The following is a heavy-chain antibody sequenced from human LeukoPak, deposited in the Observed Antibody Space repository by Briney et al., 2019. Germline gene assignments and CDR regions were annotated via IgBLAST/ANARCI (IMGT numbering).Heavy chain of an antibody. J-gene: IGHJ4*02. D-gene: IGHD6-13*01. Sequence: GGSLRLSCAASGFTFSSYSMNWVRQAPGKGLEWVSYISSSSSTIYYADSVKGRFTISRDNAKNSLYLQMNSLRAEDTAVYYCARDPDSSSWHVEDYWGQGTLVTVSS. CDR3: ARDPDSSSWHVEDY. V-gene: IGHV3-48*01. CDR2: ISSSSSTI. CDR1: GFTFSSYS.